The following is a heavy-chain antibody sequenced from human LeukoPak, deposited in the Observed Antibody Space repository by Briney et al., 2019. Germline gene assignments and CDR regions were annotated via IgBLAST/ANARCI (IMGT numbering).Heavy chain of an antibody. CDR1: GFTVSSNY. CDR2: IYSGDNT. CDR3: ARDRELDY. D-gene: IGHD1-1*01. V-gene: IGHV3-53*01. Sequence: GGSLRLSCVASGFTVSSNYMSWVRQAPGKGLEWVSVIYSGDNTYYADSVKGRFTVSRDNSKNTLFLQMNSLRAEDTAVYYCARDRELDYWGQGTLVTVSS. J-gene: IGHJ4*02.